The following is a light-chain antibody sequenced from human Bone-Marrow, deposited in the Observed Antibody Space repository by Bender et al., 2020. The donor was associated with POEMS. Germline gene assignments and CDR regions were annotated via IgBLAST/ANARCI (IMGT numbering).Light chain of an antibody. CDR2: EDS. CDR1: SSDVGSYNL. CDR3: CSYAGSSTLV. Sequence: QSALTQPASVSGSPGQSITISCTGTSSDVGSYNLVSWYQQHPDKAPKLMIYEDSERPSGVSNRFSGSKSGNTASLTISGLQAEDEGDYYCCSYAGSSTLVFGGGTKLTVL. J-gene: IGLJ2*01. V-gene: IGLV2-23*01.